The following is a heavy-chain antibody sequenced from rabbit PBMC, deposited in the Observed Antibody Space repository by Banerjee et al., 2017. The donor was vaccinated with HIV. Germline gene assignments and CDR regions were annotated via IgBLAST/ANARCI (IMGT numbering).Heavy chain of an antibody. J-gene: IGHJ4*01. CDR3: ARADYDGSYAYNL. D-gene: IGHD4-2*01. Sequence: QSLEESGGDLVKPGASLTLTCTASGIDFSSYYYMCWVRQAPGKGLEWIACIDVVSGSTYYASWAKGRFTISKSSSTTVDLKMTSLTAADTATYFCARADYDGSYAYNLWGPGTLVTVS. CDR2: IDVVSGST. V-gene: IGHV1S40*01. CDR1: GIDFSSYYY.